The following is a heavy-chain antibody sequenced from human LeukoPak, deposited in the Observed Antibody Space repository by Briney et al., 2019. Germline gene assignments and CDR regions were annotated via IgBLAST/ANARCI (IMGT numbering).Heavy chain of an antibody. J-gene: IGHJ4*02. Sequence: SETLSLTCTVSGGSISSSTTYYWSWIRQPPWKGLEWIREINHSGSTNYNPSLKSRVTISVDTSKNQFSLKLSSVTAADTAVYYCARVARSLWFGEFVIWGQGTLVTVSS. CDR1: GGSISSSTTYY. V-gene: IGHV4-39*07. CDR2: INHSGST. CDR3: ARVARSLWFGEFVI. D-gene: IGHD3-10*01.